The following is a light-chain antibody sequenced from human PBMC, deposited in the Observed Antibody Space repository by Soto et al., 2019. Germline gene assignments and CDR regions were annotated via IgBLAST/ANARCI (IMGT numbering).Light chain of an antibody. CDR3: QQYDRYSLS. V-gene: IGKV1-5*03. Sequence: DIQMTQSPSTLSASVGDRVTITCRASQSIRSWLAWYQHKPGKAPKLLIYKASTLDSGVPSRFSGSGSGTDYTLTISSLQPDDFATYYSQQYDRYSLSFGPGTTLEIK. J-gene: IGKJ3*01. CDR2: KAS. CDR1: QSIRSW.